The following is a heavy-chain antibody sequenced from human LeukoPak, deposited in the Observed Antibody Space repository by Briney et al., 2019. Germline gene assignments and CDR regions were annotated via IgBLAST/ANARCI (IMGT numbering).Heavy chain of an antibody. D-gene: IGHD1-14*01. CDR3: ARLNKPGWFDP. Sequence: NPSETLSLTCTVSGGSISSSSYYWGWLRQPPGKGLEWIGSIYYSGSTYYNPSLKSRLTISVDTSKNQFSLKLTSVTAADTAVYYCARLNKPGWFDPWGQGTLVTVSS. CDR1: GGSISSSSYY. CDR2: IYYSGST. J-gene: IGHJ5*02. V-gene: IGHV4-39*01.